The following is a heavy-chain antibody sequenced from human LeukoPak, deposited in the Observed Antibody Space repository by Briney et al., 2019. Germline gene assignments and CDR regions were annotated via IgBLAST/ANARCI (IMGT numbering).Heavy chain of an antibody. CDR1: GGTFSSYA. V-gene: IGHV1-69*04. CDR2: IIPILGIA. CDR3: ARDKGYSYELDY. D-gene: IGHD5-18*01. Sequence: ASVKVSCKASGGTFSSYAIRWVRQAPGQGLEWMGRIIPILGIANYAQKFQGRVTITADKSTSTAYMELSSLRSEDTAVYYCARDKGYSYELDYWGQGTLVTVSS. J-gene: IGHJ4*02.